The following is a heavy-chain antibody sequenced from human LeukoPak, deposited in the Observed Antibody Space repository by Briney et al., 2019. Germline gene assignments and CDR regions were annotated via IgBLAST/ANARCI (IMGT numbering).Heavy chain of an antibody. J-gene: IGHJ6*02. Sequence: ASVKVSCKASGYTFTSYDINWVRQATGQGLEWMGWMNPNSGNTGYAQKFQGRVTMTRNTSISTAYMELSSLRSEDTAVYHCCLSSPRTYYYYGMDVWGQGTTVTVSS. CDR1: GYTFTSYD. V-gene: IGHV1-8*01. CDR3: CLSSPRTYYYYGMDV. D-gene: IGHD2-2*01. CDR2: MNPNSGNT.